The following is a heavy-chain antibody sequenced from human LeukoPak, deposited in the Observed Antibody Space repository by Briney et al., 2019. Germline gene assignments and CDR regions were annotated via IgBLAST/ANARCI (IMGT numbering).Heavy chain of an antibody. Sequence: GGSLRLSCAASGFTFSSYAMSWVRQAPGKGLEWVSAISGSGGSTYYADSVKGRFTISRDNSKNTLYLQMNSLGAEDTALYYCAKDGWELLRNAAFDIWGQGTMVTVSS. CDR3: AKDGWELLRNAAFDI. CDR1: GFTFSSYA. V-gene: IGHV3-23*01. D-gene: IGHD1-26*01. CDR2: ISGSGGST. J-gene: IGHJ3*02.